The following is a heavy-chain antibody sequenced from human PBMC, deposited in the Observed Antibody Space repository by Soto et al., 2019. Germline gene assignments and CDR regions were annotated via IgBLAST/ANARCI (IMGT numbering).Heavy chain of an antibody. CDR2: IRGSGETT. V-gene: IGHV3-23*01. Sequence: PGGSLRLSCAASGFTSSNYAMSWVRQSPGKGLEWLSSIRGSGETTYDAESVKGRVTISRDNDKNTLYLQINSLTAGDTAVYYCAKGGTTTNIILDSWGPGTLVTVSS. J-gene: IGHJ4*02. D-gene: IGHD1-1*01. CDR1: GFTSSNYA. CDR3: AKGGTTTNIILDS.